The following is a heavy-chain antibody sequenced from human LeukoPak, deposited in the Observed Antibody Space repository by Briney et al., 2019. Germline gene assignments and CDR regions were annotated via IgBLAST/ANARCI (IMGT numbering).Heavy chain of an antibody. D-gene: IGHD1-1*01. J-gene: IGHJ5*02. CDR1: CDSITSYS. Sequence: SETLSLTCTVFCDSITSYSWTWIRQSAGKGLEWIGRIYTTGTSNYSPSLKSRVTMSVDRTRNQFSLTLRSVTAADSAVSYCAKVAGETGSTDWFDPWGQGNLITVSS. V-gene: IGHV4-4*07. CDR3: AKVAGETGSTDWFDP. CDR2: IYTTGTS.